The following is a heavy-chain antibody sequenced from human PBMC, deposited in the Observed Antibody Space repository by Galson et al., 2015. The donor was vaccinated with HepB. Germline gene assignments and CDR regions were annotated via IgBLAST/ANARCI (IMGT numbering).Heavy chain of an antibody. D-gene: IGHD1/OR15-1a*01. Sequence: SLRLSCAASGFTFSSSWMSWVRQAPGKGLEWVANIKQDGSERYYVDSVTGRFTISRDNAKNSLYLQMDSLRAEDTAVYYCARDGSGYLRSWNTFDIWGRGTMVTVSS. V-gene: IGHV3-7*03. CDR3: ARDGSGYLRSWNTFDI. J-gene: IGHJ3*02. CDR1: GFTFSSSW. CDR2: IKQDGSER.